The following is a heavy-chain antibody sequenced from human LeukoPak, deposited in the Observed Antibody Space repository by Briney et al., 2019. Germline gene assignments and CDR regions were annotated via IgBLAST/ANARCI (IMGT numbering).Heavy chain of an antibody. CDR3: ARELPPVLRFLEWRDAFDI. V-gene: IGHV3-20*04. CDR2: INWNGGSI. D-gene: IGHD3-3*01. Sequence: GGSLRLSCAASEFTFDDYGMSWVRQAPGKGLEWVSGINWNGGSIGYADSVKGRFTISRDNAKNSLYLQMNSLRAEDTALYYCARELPPVLRFLEWRDAFDIWGQGTMVTVSS. J-gene: IGHJ3*02. CDR1: EFTFDDYG.